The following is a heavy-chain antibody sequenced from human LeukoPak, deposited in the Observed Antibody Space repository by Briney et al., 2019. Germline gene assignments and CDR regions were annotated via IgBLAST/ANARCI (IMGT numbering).Heavy chain of an antibody. CDR3: ARDQLLWFGESKVDNFGY. J-gene: IGHJ4*02. Sequence: ASVKVSCKASGYTFTSYGISWVRQAPGQGLEWMGWISAYNGNTNYAQKLQGRVTMTTDTSTSTAYMELRSLRSDDTAVYYCARDQLLWFGESKVDNFGYWGQGTLVTVSS. D-gene: IGHD3-10*01. V-gene: IGHV1-18*01. CDR1: GYTFTSYG. CDR2: ISAYNGNT.